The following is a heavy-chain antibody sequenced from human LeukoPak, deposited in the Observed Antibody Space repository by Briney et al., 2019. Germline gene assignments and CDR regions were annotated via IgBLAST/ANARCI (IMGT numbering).Heavy chain of an antibody. J-gene: IGHJ4*02. CDR2: MSYDGGTQ. Sequence: GRSLRLSCAASGFRFSDYAMHWVRQAPGKGLEWVAVMSYDGGTQFYADSVKGRFTISRDNSKNTLYLQMNSLRVEDTAVYYCVRYYYDSSGSEGYFDDWGQGTLVTVSS. D-gene: IGHD3-22*01. CDR1: GFRFSDYA. CDR3: VRYYYDSSGSEGYFDD. V-gene: IGHV3-30-3*01.